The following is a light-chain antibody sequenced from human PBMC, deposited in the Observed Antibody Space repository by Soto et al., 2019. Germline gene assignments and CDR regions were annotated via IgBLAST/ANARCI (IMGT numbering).Light chain of an antibody. Sequence: QSVLTQPPSVSGAPGQRVTISCTGSSSNIGAGYDVHWYQQLPGTAPKLLIYGSSNRPSGVPDRFSGSKSGTSASLAITGLQAEDEADYYCQSYDSSLSGLYVFVTGTKVTVL. J-gene: IGLJ1*01. CDR2: GSS. V-gene: IGLV1-40*01. CDR3: QSYDSSLSGLYV. CDR1: SSNIGAGYD.